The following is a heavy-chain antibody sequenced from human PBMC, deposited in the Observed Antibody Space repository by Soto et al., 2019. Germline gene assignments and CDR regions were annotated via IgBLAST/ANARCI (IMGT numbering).Heavy chain of an antibody. CDR3: AKLTTELELQCA. CDR2: ISYDGSNK. V-gene: IGHV3-30*18. D-gene: IGHD1-7*01. Sequence: QVQLVESGGGVVQPGRSLRLSCAASGFTFSSYGMHWVRQAPGKGLEWVAVISYDGSNKYYADSVKGRFTISRDNSKNTLYLQMNSLRAEDTAVYYCAKLTTELELQCAWGQGTLVTVSS. J-gene: IGHJ4*02. CDR1: GFTFSSYG.